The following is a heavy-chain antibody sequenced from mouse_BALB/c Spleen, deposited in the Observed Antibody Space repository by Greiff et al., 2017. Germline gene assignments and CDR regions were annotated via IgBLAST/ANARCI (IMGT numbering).Heavy chain of an antibody. V-gene: IGHV5-17*02. CDR1: GFTFSSFG. CDR2: ISSGSSTI. CDR3: ARSRVFSYAMDY. J-gene: IGHJ4*01. Sequence: EVQRVESGGGLVQPGGSRKLSCAASGFTFSSFGMHWVRQAPEKGLEWVAYISSGSSTIYYADTVKGRFTISRDNPKNTLFLQMTSLRSEDTAMYYCARSRVFSYAMDYWGQGTSVTVSS.